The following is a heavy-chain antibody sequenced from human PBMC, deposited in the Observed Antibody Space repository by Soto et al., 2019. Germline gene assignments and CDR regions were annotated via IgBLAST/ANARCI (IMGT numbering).Heavy chain of an antibody. CDR1: GDSVSSNTAA. J-gene: IGHJ5*02. V-gene: IGHV6-1*01. Sequence: SQPLSLTCAISGDSVSSNTAAWNWIRSSPSRGRDWLVRTYYTSNWRHDYAVSVKSRITVNPDTAKNHFSLQLNSVTPDDTAVYYCARGVAGSGLDLWGQGTLVTVSS. CDR2: TYYTSNWRH. CDR3: ARGVAGSGLDL. D-gene: IGHD6-19*01.